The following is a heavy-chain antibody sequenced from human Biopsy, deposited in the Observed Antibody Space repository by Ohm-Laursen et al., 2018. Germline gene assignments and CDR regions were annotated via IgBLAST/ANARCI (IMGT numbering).Heavy chain of an antibody. CDR2: IYGDDNK. J-gene: IGHJ3*02. CDR1: GFSLTNGGLS. D-gene: IGHD1-26*01. CDR3: AHRQKWTFDI. V-gene: IGHV2-5*02. Sequence: PTQTLTLTCSFSGFSLTNGGLSVGWIRQSPGRALEWLGLIYGDDNKRYSPSLKSRLLITKDTSKNQVVLTLTNVDPVDTGTYYCAHRQKWTFDIWGQGTMVTVSS.